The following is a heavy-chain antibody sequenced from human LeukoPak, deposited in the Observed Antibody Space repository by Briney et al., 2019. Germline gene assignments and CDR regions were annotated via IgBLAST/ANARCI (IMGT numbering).Heavy chain of an antibody. CDR2: ISWNSDSI. CDR3: ARWYSFGYSYYFYGMDV. Sequence: GGSLRLSCAASGFTITPYTMNWVRQAPGKGLEWFSSISWNSDSISYAASVKGRFTISRDNADNSVYLQMNSLRAEDTAVYFCARWYSFGYSYYFYGMDVWGQGTTVTVSS. CDR1: GFTITPYT. V-gene: IGHV3-21*01. J-gene: IGHJ6*02. D-gene: IGHD5-18*01.